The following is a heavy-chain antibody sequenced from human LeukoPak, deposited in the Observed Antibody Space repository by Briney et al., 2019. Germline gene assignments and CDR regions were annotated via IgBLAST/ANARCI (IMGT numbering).Heavy chain of an antibody. V-gene: IGHV4-4*07. J-gene: IGHJ3*02. Sequence: SETLSLTCTVSGGSISSYYWSWIRQPAGKGLEWIGRIYTSGSTNYNPSLKSRVTISVDTSKNQFSLKLSSVTAADTAVYYCASIPRIVGATGAFDIWGQGTMVTVSS. D-gene: IGHD1-26*01. CDR3: ASIPRIVGATGAFDI. CDR2: IYTSGST. CDR1: GGSISSYY.